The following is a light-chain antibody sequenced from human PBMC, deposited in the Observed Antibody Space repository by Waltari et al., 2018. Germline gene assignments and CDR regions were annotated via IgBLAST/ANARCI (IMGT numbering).Light chain of an antibody. CDR1: SSNTGAGYD. V-gene: IGLV1-40*01. Sequence: QSVLTQPPSVSGAPGQRVPISCTGSSSNTGAGYDVNWYQQLPGTAPKLLIYGNSNRLSGVPDRFSGSKSGASASLAISGLQAEDEAEYYCQAYDRSLSGSVFGGGTKLTVL. J-gene: IGLJ2*01. CDR3: QAYDRSLSGSV. CDR2: GNS.